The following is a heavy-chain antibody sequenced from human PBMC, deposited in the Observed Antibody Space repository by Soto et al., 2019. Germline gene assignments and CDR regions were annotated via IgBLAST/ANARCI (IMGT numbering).Heavy chain of an antibody. D-gene: IGHD4-17*01. CDR2: ISWRGQRI. Sequence: EVQLVESGGGLVQPGRSLSLSCAASGFTFDDYAMHWLRLIPGKGLEWVSGISWRGQRIGYADSVKGRFTISRDNAKNPLNLQMNSLKPDDAALYYCAKEITKGYYGDPPFDTWGQGTLVTVSS. J-gene: IGHJ4*02. V-gene: IGHV3-9*01. CDR3: AKEITKGYYGDPPFDT. CDR1: GFTFDDYA.